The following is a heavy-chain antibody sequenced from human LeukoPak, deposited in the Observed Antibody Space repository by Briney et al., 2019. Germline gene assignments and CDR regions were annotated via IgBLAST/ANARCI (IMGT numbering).Heavy chain of an antibody. V-gene: IGHV3-21*01. Sequence: PGGSLRLSRASSGSTFSTYSMTWARQSSWKGLESVSSISSSSSYIYYADSVKGRFTISRDNAKNSLYLQMNSLRAEDTAVYYCARTYSCGMPDYWGHGTLVTVSS. J-gene: IGHJ4*01. CDR3: ARTYSCGMPDY. CDR1: GSTFSTYS. CDR2: ISSSSSYI. D-gene: IGHD5-18*01.